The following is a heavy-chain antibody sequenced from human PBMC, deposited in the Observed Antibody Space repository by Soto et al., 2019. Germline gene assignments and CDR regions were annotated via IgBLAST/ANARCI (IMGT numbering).Heavy chain of an antibody. D-gene: IGHD6-19*01. CDR1: GGSISDNW. CDR2: IYHSGTT. V-gene: IGHV4-4*02. Sequence: QVQLQESGPGLVKPSGTLSLTCEVSGGSISDNWWSWVRQPPGRGLEWIGEIYHSGTTYYNPSLRSRVTILVDKSASQFSLTLNAVTAADTAVYYCARHVSVARTRGFGYWGQGTLVTVPS. CDR3: ARHVSVARTRGFGY. J-gene: IGHJ4*02.